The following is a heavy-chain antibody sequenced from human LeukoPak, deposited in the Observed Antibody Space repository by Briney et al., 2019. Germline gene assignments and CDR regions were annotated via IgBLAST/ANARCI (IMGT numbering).Heavy chain of an antibody. D-gene: IGHD5-18*01. Sequence: GESLKISCKGSGYSFTSYWIGWVRQMPGKGLEWMGIIYPGDSDTRYSPSFQGQVTILADKSISTAYLQWSSLKASDTAMYYCARRTSLQLWLREQSISWFDPWGQGTLVTVSS. CDR3: ARRTSLQLWLREQSISWFDP. V-gene: IGHV5-51*01. J-gene: IGHJ5*02. CDR1: GYSFTSYW. CDR2: IYPGDSDT.